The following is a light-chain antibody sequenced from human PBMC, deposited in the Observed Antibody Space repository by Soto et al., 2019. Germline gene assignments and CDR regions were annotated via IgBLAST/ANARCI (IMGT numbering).Light chain of an antibody. V-gene: IGLV2-14*01. CDR3: SSYTITSTYV. J-gene: IGLJ1*01. Sequence: QSALTQPASVPVSPGQSITISCAANSSDVGGYNYVSWYQQHPGKAPNLRIYEVSDRPSGVSNRFSGSKSGNTASLTISGLQAEDEADYYCSSYTITSTYVFGTGTKVTVL. CDR1: SSDVGGYNY. CDR2: EVS.